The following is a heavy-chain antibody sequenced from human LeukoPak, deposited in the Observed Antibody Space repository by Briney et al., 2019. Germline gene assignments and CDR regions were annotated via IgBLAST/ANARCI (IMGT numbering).Heavy chain of an antibody. Sequence: PGRSLRLSCAASGFTFSSYGMHWVRQAPGKGLEWVAVIWYDGSNKYYADSVKGRFTISRDNSKNTLYLRMNSLRAEDTAVYYCARDRGSSGWYADYWGQGTLVTVSS. CDR2: IWYDGSNK. CDR3: ARDRGSSGWYADY. CDR1: GFTFSSYG. J-gene: IGHJ4*02. D-gene: IGHD6-19*01. V-gene: IGHV3-33*01.